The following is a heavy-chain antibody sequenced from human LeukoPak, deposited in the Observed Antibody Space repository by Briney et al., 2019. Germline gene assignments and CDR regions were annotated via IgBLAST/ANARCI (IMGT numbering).Heavy chain of an antibody. CDR1: GFSFANYA. J-gene: IGHJ3*02. CDR3: AKDRTPYSRSGGYYLGAFDI. Sequence: GGSLRLSCAASGFSFANYAMTWVRQAPGKGLEWVSSLSGIGGGTWYAGSVKGRFTISRDNSKDTVYLQMNSLRVEGTAIYYCAKDRTPYSRSGGYYLGAFDIWGHGTLLTVSS. V-gene: IGHV3-23*01. CDR2: LSGIGGGT. D-gene: IGHD3-10*01.